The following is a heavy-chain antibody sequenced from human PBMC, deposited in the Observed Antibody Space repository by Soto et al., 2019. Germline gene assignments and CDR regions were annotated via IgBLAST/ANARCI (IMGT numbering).Heavy chain of an antibody. Sequence: ASVKVSCKASGYTFTSYDINWVRQATGQGLEWMGWMNPNSGNTGYAQKFQGRVTMTRNTSISTAYMELSSLRSEDTAVYYCARGRLVVDLFDIWGQGTMVTVSS. CDR1: GYTFTSYD. CDR2: MNPNSGNT. J-gene: IGHJ3*02. V-gene: IGHV1-8*01. D-gene: IGHD2-15*01. CDR3: ARGRLVVDLFDI.